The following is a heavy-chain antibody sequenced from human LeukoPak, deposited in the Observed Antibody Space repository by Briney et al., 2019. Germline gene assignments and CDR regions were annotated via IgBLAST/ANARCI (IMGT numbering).Heavy chain of an antibody. CDR3: AAVSWGDFDY. J-gene: IGHJ4*02. D-gene: IGHD6-13*01. V-gene: IGHV3-30*04. CDR2: ISYDGSNQ. CDR1: GFTFRSSP. Sequence: GGSLRLSCAASGFTFRSSPMHWVRQAPGKGLEWVAVISYDGSNQYYADSVKGRFTISRDNSKNTLHLHMNSLRAEDTAVYFCAAVSWGDFDYWGQGTLVTVSS.